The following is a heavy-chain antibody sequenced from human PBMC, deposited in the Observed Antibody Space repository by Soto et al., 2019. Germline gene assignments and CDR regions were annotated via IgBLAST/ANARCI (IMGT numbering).Heavy chain of an antibody. Sequence: ASVKVSCKASGGTFSSYAISWVRQAPGQGLEWMGGIIPIFGTANYAQKFQGRVTITADESTSTAYMELSSLRSEDTAVYYCARAGRSAGSGYYVYYFDYWGQGTLVTVSS. CDR2: IIPIFGTA. CDR1: GGTFSSYA. CDR3: ARAGRSAGSGYYVYYFDY. J-gene: IGHJ4*02. D-gene: IGHD3-22*01. V-gene: IGHV1-69*13.